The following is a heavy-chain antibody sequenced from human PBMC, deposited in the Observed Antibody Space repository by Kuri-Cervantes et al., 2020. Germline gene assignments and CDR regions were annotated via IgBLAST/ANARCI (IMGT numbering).Heavy chain of an antibody. V-gene: IGHV3-53*01. J-gene: IGHJ5*02. CDR3: AKGEYGSYSA. D-gene: IGHD1-26*01. CDR2: IYIGGST. CDR1: GFTVSSNY. Sequence: GESLKISCAASGFTVSSNYMSWVRQAPGKRLEWVSVIYIGGSTYYADSVKGRFTISRDNSKNTLYLQMNSLRAEDTAVYYCAKGEYGSYSAWGQGTLVTVSS.